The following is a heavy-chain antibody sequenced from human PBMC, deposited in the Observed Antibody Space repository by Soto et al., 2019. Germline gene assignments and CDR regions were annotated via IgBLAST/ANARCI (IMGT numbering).Heavy chain of an antibody. J-gene: IGHJ3*02. Sequence: GESLKISCKGSGYSFTSYWIGWVRHMPGKGLEWMGIIYPGDSDTRYSPSFQGQVTISADKSISTAYLQWSSLKASDTAMYYCARQTRRSGSYGAFDIWGQGTMVTVSS. CDR1: GYSFTSYW. V-gene: IGHV5-51*01. D-gene: IGHD1-26*01. CDR3: ARQTRRSGSYGAFDI. CDR2: IYPGDSDT.